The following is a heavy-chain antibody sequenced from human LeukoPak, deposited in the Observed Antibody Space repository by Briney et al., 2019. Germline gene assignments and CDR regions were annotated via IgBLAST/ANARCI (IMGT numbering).Heavy chain of an antibody. J-gene: IGHJ4*02. CDR3: AKLAYCTNGVCYRGDY. Sequence: GGSLRLSCAASGFTFSSYGMHWVRQAPGKGLEWVAVISYDGSNKYYADSVKGRFTISRDNSKNTLYLQMNSLRAEDTAVYYCAKLAYCTNGVCYRGDYWGQGALVTVSS. CDR2: ISYDGSNK. CDR1: GFTFSSYG. D-gene: IGHD2-8*01. V-gene: IGHV3-30*18.